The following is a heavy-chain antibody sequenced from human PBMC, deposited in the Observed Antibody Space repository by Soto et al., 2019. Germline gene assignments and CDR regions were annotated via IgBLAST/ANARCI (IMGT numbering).Heavy chain of an antibody. CDR1: GGSISIGGYY. J-gene: IGHJ6*02. CDR2: IYYSGST. CDR3: ARHVNVRSGGKRVPDYGMDV. D-gene: IGHD2-15*01. V-gene: IGHV4-39*01. Sequence: SGTLSLTFTVSGGSISIGGYYWGWIRQPPGKGLEWIGSIYYSGSTYYNPSLKSRVTISVDTSKNQFSLKLSSVTAADTAVYYCARHVNVRSGGKRVPDYGMDVWGQGTTVTVSS.